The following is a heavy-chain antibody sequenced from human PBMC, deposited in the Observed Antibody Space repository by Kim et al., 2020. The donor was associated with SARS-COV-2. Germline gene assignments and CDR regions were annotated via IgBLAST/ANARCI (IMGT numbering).Heavy chain of an antibody. J-gene: IGHJ2*01. D-gene: IGHD6-19*01. V-gene: IGHV3-30*01. Sequence: ADSVKGRFTISRDNSKNTLYLQMNSLRAEDTAVYYCARGYSSGHYWYFDLWGRGTLVTVSS. CDR3: ARGYSSGHYWYFDL.